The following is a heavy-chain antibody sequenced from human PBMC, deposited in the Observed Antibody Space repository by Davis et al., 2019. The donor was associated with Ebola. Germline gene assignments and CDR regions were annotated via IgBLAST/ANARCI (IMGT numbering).Heavy chain of an antibody. D-gene: IGHD2-2*01. Sequence: GESLKISCAASGFTFSSYAMHWVRQAPGKGLEWVAVISYDGSNKYYADSVKGRFTISRDNAKNSLYLQMNSLRDEDTAVYYCAREHIVVVPADNHGMDVWGKGTTVTVSS. CDR1: GFTFSSYA. CDR3: AREHIVVVPADNHGMDV. V-gene: IGHV3-30-3*01. J-gene: IGHJ6*04. CDR2: ISYDGSNK.